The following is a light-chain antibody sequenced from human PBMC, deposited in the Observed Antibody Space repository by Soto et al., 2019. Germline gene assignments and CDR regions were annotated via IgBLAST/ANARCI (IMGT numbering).Light chain of an antibody. V-gene: IGKV3-15*01. CDR2: ATS. CDR1: QSVGRN. J-gene: IGKJ5*01. CDR3: QQYNHWLAIT. Sequence: EIVMTQSPATLSVSPGEGAILSCRASQSVGRNLAWYQQKPGQVPRLLIYATSTRATGIPARFSGSGSGTEFTLTISSVQSEDFAVYHCQQYNHWLAITFGQGTRLEIK.